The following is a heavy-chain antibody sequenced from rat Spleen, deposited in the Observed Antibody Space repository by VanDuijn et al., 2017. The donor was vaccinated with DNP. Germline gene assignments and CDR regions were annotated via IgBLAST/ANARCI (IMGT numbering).Heavy chain of an antibody. CDR2: ITTGGGNS. V-gene: IGHV5S11*01. J-gene: IGHJ2*01. D-gene: IGHD1-10*01. CDR3: ARQGNNFGYFDY. CDR1: GFTFSNYY. Sequence: EVQLVESGGGLVQPGRSMKLPCAASGFTFSNYYMAWVRQAPTRGLEWVASITTGGGNSYYRDSVKGRFTISRDNAKSTLYLQMDSLRSEETATYYCARQGNNFGYFDYWGQGVMVTVSS.